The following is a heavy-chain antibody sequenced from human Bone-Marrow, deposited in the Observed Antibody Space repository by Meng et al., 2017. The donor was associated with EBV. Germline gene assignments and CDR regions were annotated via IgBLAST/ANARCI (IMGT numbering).Heavy chain of an antibody. V-gene: IGHV7-4-1*02. J-gene: IGHJ5*02. CDR3: ARFGELFRNWFDP. Sequence: QVELVKSGSELKKPVAAVYVSCKGSGSSFTDYSLNWVRQAPGQGLEWMGWINTNTGNPTYAQGFTGRFVFSLDTSDSTAYLQISSLKAEDTAVYYCARFGELFRNWFDPWGQGTLVTVSS. CDR2: INTNTGNP. CDR1: GSSFTDYS. D-gene: IGHD3-10*01.